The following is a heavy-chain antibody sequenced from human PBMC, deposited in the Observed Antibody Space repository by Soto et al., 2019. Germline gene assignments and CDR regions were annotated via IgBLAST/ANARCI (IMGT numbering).Heavy chain of an antibody. CDR3: ARVIPTLVRGVIREFDY. Sequence: GGGLIQPGGSLRLSCAVSGLSVSSNYMSWVRQAPGKGLVWVSLIYSDGSTHYADSVKGRFTISRDNSKNTVYLQMNSLSAEDTALYYCARVIPTLVRGVIREFDYWGQGTLVTVSS. D-gene: IGHD3-10*01. J-gene: IGHJ4*02. V-gene: IGHV3-53*01. CDR2: IYSDGST. CDR1: GLSVSSNY.